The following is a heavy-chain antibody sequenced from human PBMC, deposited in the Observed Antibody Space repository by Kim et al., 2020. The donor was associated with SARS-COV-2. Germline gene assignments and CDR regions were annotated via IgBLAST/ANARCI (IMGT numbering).Heavy chain of an antibody. CDR2: INHSGST. J-gene: IGHJ4*02. V-gene: IGHV4-34*01. D-gene: IGHD3-10*01. Sequence: SETLSLTCAVYGGSFSGYYWSWIRQPPGKGLEWIGEINHSGSTNYNPSLKSRVTISVDTSKNQFYLKLSSVTAADTAVYYCARKNYSSHPRAGSGSFDYWGQGTLVTVSS. CDR3: ARKNYSSHPRAGSGSFDY. CDR1: GGSFSGYY.